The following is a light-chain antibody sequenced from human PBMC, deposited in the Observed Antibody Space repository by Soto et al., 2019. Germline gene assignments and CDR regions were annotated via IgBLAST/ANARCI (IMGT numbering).Light chain of an antibody. J-gene: IGLJ1*01. CDR1: SSNIGSNT. CDR2: SNN. CDR3: AAWDDSPDYV. V-gene: IGLV1-44*01. Sequence: QLVLTQPPSASGTPGQRVTISCSGSSSNIGSNTVNWYQQLPGTAPKLLIYSNNQRPSGVPDRFSGSKSGTSASLAISGLQSEDEADYYCAAWDDSPDYVFGTGTKLTVL.